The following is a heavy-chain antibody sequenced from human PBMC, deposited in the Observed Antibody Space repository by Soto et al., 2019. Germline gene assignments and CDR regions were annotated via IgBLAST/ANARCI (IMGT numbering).Heavy chain of an antibody. J-gene: IGHJ3*02. CDR1: GFTFSSYA. Sequence: PGGSLRPSCAASGFTFSSYAMSWVRQAPGKGLEWVSAISGSGGSTYYADSVKGRFTISRDNSKNTLYLQMNSLRAEDTAVYYCAKGSSVLLWFGEVPDAFDIWGQGTMVTVSS. D-gene: IGHD3-10*01. V-gene: IGHV3-23*01. CDR3: AKGSSVLLWFGEVPDAFDI. CDR2: ISGSGGST.